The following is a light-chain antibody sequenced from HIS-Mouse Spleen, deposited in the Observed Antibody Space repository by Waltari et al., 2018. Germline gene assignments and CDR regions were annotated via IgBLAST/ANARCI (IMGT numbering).Light chain of an antibody. CDR2: KDS. V-gene: IGLV3-25*03. J-gene: IGLJ3*02. CDR3: QSADSSGTGWV. Sequence: SYELTQPPSVSVSPGQTARITCPGDALPKQYAYWYQQKPGQAPVLVIYKDSGRPSGIPERFSGSSSGTTVTLTISGVQAEDEADYYCQSADSSGTGWVFGGGTKLTVL. CDR1: ALPKQY.